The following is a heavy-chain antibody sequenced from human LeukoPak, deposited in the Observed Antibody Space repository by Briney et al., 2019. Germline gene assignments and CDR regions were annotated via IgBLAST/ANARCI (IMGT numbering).Heavy chain of an antibody. V-gene: IGHV4-4*09. CDR2: VFTRGYVFTSGST. CDR1: GGSISTYY. Sequence: PSETLSLTCTVSGGSISTYYWSWIRQSPGKGLEWIGYVFTRGYVFTSGSTNYNPSLKGRVTISVDTTNNQFSLKLTSVTAADTAVYYCARGEGSGMGHWGQGTLVTVSS. D-gene: IGHD3-10*01. CDR3: ARGEGSGMGH. J-gene: IGHJ4*02.